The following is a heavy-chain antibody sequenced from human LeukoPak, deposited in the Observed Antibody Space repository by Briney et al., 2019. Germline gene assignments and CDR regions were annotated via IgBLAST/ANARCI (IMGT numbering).Heavy chain of an antibody. Sequence: PGGSLRLSCAASGLTVSGIFMTWVRQATGQGLECVSVIYATGKTYHADSVRGRFTISRDNSKNTPDLQMNNLRAEDTAVYYCARFKGLSSGWYGWIDSWGQGTQVTVSS. CDR3: ARFKGLSSGWYGWIDS. D-gene: IGHD6-19*01. V-gene: IGHV3-53*01. J-gene: IGHJ4*02. CDR2: IYATGKT. CDR1: GLTVSGIF.